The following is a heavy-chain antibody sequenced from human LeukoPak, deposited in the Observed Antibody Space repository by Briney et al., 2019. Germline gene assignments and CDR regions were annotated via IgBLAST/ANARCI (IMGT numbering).Heavy chain of an antibody. Sequence: ASVKVSCKASGYTFTNYDINWVQQAAGQGLEWMGWMKPDSGATGYAEKFRGRVTLTSDTSTSTAYMELSGLRSEDTAVYFCARTYYDGSRNPDWFDPWGQGTLVTVSS. D-gene: IGHD3-22*01. CDR2: MKPDSGAT. CDR3: ARTYYDGSRNPDWFDP. CDR1: GYTFTNYD. V-gene: IGHV1-8*01. J-gene: IGHJ5*02.